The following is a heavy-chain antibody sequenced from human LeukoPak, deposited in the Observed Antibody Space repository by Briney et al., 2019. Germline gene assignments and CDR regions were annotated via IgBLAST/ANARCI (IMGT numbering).Heavy chain of an antibody. CDR2: IYYSGSP. Sequence: SETLSLTCTVSGDSIRSSPYYWGWIRHPPGMGLEWIGCIYYSGSPYYNPSLKSRVTMSADTAKNQFSLKVTFVTSADTAVYYCARRGPSDASTSYFFDYWGQGILVTVSS. D-gene: IGHD2-2*01. CDR3: ARRGPSDASTSYFFDY. J-gene: IGHJ4*02. CDR1: GDSIRSSPYY. V-gene: IGHV4-39*01.